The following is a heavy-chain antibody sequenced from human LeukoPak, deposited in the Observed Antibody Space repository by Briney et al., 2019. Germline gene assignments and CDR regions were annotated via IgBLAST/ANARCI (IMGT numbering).Heavy chain of an antibody. V-gene: IGHV1-8*01. CDR1: GYTFTNHD. Sequence: VKFSFQASGYTFTNHDINWVRPATGQGLEWMGCLKPNNVNTGYAQKFQGRITMTKKTSINTAYLELSSLRSEDTAVYYCARNWGEFDPWGQGTLVTVSP. J-gene: IGHJ5*02. D-gene: IGHD7-27*01. CDR3: ARNWGEFDP. CDR2: LKPNNVNT.